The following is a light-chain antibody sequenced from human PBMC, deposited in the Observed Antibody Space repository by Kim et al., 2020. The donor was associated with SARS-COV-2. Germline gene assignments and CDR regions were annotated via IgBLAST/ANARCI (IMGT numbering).Light chain of an antibody. CDR2: SNN. Sequence: ELTQPPSASGTPGQRVTISCSGSSSNIGSNTVNWYQQLPGTAPKLLIYSNNQRPSGVPDRFSGSKSGTSASLAISGLQSEDEADYYCAAWDDSLNRVFGTGTKVTVL. J-gene: IGLJ1*01. V-gene: IGLV1-44*01. CDR1: SSNIGSNT. CDR3: AAWDDSLNRV.